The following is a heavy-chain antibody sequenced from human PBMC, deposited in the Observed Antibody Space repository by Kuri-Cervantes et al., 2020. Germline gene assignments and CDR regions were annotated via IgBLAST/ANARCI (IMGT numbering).Heavy chain of an antibody. J-gene: IGHJ5*02. CDR3: ARDISSGWYGWFDP. CDR1: GGSVSSGSYY. V-gene: IGHV4-61*01. CDR2: IYYSGST. Sequence: SETLSLTCTVSGGSVSSGSYYWSWIRQPPGKGLEWIGYIYYSGSTNYNPSLKSRVTISVDTSKNRFSLKLSSVTAADTAVYYCARDISSGWYGWFDPWGQGTLVTVSS. D-gene: IGHD6-19*01.